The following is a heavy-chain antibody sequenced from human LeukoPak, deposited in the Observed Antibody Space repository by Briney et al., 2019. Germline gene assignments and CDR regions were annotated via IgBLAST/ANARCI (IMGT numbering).Heavy chain of an antibody. Sequence: ASVKVSCKASGYTFTGYYMHWVRQAPGQGLEWMGWINPNSGGTNYAQKFQGRVTMTRDTSISTAYMELSRLRSDDTAVYYCARAAYYDFWSGYYPSFDYWGQGTLVTVSS. CDR3: ARAAYYDFWSGYYPSFDY. V-gene: IGHV1-2*02. CDR2: INPNSGGT. D-gene: IGHD3-3*01. CDR1: GYTFTGYY. J-gene: IGHJ4*02.